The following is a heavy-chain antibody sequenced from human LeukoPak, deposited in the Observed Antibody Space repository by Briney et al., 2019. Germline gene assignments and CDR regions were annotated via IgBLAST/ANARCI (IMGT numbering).Heavy chain of an antibody. D-gene: IGHD3-16*01. CDR2: ISSSGSTI. J-gene: IGHJ4*02. Sequence: GGSLRLSCAASGFTFSDYYMSWIRQAPGKGLEWVSYISSSGSTIYYADSVKGRFTIPRDNAKNSLYLQMNSLRAEDTAVYYCARDLGSYGELNYFDYWGQGTLVTVSS. V-gene: IGHV3-11*04. CDR1: GFTFSDYY. CDR3: ARDLGSYGELNYFDY.